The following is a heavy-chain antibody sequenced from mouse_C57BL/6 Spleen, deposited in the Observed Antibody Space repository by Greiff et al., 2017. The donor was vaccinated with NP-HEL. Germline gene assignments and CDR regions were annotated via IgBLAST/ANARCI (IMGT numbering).Heavy chain of an antibody. CDR2: INPSTGGT. CDR1: GYTFTSYW. Sequence: QVQLKQPGTELVKPGASVKLSCKASGYTFTSYWMHWVKQRPGQGLEWIGNINPSTGGTNYNEKFKSKATLTVDKSSCTAYMQLSSLPSEDSAVYYCARYYGKGYAMDYWGQGTSVTVAS. CDR3: ARYYGKGYAMDY. D-gene: IGHD2-1*01. V-gene: IGHV1-53*01. J-gene: IGHJ4*01.